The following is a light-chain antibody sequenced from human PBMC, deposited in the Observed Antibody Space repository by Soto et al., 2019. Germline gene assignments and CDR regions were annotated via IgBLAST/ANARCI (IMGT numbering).Light chain of an antibody. Sequence: QSVLTQPASVSGSPGQSITISCTGTSSDVGSYNLVSWYQHHPGKAPKLMIYEGSKRPSGVSNRFSGSKSGNTASLIISGLQAEDEAVYYCCSYAGRSTYVFGTGTKVTVL. V-gene: IGLV2-23*01. J-gene: IGLJ1*01. CDR3: CSYAGRSTYV. CDR2: EGS. CDR1: SSDVGSYNL.